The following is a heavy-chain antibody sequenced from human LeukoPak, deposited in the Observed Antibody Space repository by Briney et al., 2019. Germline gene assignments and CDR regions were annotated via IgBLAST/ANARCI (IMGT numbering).Heavy chain of an antibody. V-gene: IGHV3-30*03. CDR3: ARDTDSWYFDY. J-gene: IGHJ4*02. Sequence: GGSLRLSCAASGFTFSSYSMNWVRQAPGKGLEWVAIISYDGSNKYYADSVKGRFTISRDNSKNTLYLQMNSLRAGDTAVYYCARDTDSWYFDYWGQGTLVTVSS. D-gene: IGHD6-13*01. CDR2: ISYDGSNK. CDR1: GFTFSSYS.